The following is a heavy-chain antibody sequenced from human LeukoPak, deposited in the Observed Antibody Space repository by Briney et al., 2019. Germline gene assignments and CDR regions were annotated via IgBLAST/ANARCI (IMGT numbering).Heavy chain of an antibody. Sequence: SVKVSCKASGGTFSSYAISWVRQAPGQGLEWMGRIIPIFGTANYAQKFQGKVTITTDESTSTAYMELSSLRSEDTAVYYCARAWGAANYYYYMDVWGKGTTVTVSS. CDR3: ARAWGAANYYYYMDV. D-gene: IGHD1-26*01. V-gene: IGHV1-69*05. CDR1: GGTFSSYA. J-gene: IGHJ6*03. CDR2: IIPIFGTA.